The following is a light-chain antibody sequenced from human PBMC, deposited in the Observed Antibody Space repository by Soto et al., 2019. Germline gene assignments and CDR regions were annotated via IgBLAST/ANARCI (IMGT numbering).Light chain of an antibody. J-gene: IGLJ3*02. Sequence: QSVLTQPPSVSDAPGQRVTISCSGSSSNVGHNAVSWFQQLPGKAPKLLIYHDDVLSSGVSDRISGSKSGTSVSLAINGLQSEDEGDYFCAVWDDSRDGVVFGGGTKVTVL. CDR2: HDD. V-gene: IGLV1-36*01. CDR3: AVWDDSRDGVV. CDR1: SSNVGHNA.